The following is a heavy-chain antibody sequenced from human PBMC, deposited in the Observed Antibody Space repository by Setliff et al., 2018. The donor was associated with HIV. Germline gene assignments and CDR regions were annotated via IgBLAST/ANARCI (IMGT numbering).Heavy chain of an antibody. CDR3: ARVPLGERAFDI. CDR2: IHYSGST. D-gene: IGHD3-16*01. V-gene: IGHV4-39*07. J-gene: IGHJ3*02. CDR1: GASIRNNYY. Sequence: TLSLTCAVSGASIRNNYYWGWIRQSPRTGLEWIGIIHYSGSTYYNPSLKRRVTISVDTSKNQFSLKLSSVTAADTAVYYCARVPLGERAFDIWGQGTMVTVSS.